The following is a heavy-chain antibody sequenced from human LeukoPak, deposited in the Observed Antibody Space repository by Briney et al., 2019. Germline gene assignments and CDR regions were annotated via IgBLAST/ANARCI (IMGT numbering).Heavy chain of an antibody. V-gene: IGHV1-8*03. CDR1: GYSFTSYD. Sequence: GASVKVSCKASGYSFTSYDINWVRQATGQGLEWMGWMNPNSGDTGYAQKFQGRVTITRNTSISTAYMELSSLRSEDTAVYYCARDYYDDAFDIWGQGTMVTVSS. CDR2: MNPNSGDT. D-gene: IGHD3-22*01. CDR3: ARDYYDDAFDI. J-gene: IGHJ3*02.